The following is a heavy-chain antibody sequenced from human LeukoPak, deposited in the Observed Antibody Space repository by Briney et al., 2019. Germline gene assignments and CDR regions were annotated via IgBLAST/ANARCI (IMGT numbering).Heavy chain of an antibody. CDR2: IYSRGST. Sequence: SESLSLSCTASGGSISGYYWSWIRQPPGKGLEWIGRIYSRGSTEYNGSLKSRVTMSLGTSNNQFSLKLSPVTAADTAVNYCARDGNISGIDPWGEGTLVILS. CDR1: GGSISGYY. V-gene: IGHV4-4*07. J-gene: IGHJ5*02. D-gene: IGHD2/OR15-2a*01. CDR3: ARDGNISGIDP.